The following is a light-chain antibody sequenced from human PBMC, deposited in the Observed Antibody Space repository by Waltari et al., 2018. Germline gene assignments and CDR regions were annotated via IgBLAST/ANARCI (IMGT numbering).Light chain of an antibody. J-gene: IGKJ1*01. V-gene: IGKV3-20*01. CDR1: QSVSRT. CDR3: QKYGTLPAT. Sequence: SCRASQSVSRTLALYQQKPGQAPRLLIYDASTWATGIPDRFSGSGSGTDFSLTISRLEPEDFAVYYCQKYGTLPATFGQGTKVQIK. CDR2: DAS.